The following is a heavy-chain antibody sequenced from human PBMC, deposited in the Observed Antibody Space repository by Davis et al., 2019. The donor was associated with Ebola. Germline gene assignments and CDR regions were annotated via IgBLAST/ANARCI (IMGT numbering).Heavy chain of an antibody. J-gene: IGHJ6*03. CDR1: GFTFNSYA. D-gene: IGHD5-18*01. Sequence: GESLKISCAASGFTFNSYAMHWVRQAPGKGLEWVAVTSYDGSNKYYADSVKGRFTISRDNSKKMLYLQMNSLRAEDTAVYYCAREFAETAMGYYYYMDVWGKGTTVTVSS. V-gene: IGHV3-30-3*01. CDR3: AREFAETAMGYYYYMDV. CDR2: TSYDGSNK.